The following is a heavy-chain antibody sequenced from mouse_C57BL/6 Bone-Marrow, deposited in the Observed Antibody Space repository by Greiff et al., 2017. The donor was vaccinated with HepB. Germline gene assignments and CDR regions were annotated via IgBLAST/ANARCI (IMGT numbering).Heavy chain of an antibody. J-gene: IGHJ1*03. Sequence: EVKLMESGGGLVQPGGSLSLSCAASGFTFTDYYMSWVRQPPGKALEWLGFIRNKANGYTTEYSASVKGRFTISRDNSQSILYLQMNALIAEDSATYYCARYPSHYYGSRGGYFDVWGTGTTVTVSS. D-gene: IGHD1-1*01. CDR1: GFTFTDYY. CDR2: IRNKANGYTT. V-gene: IGHV7-3*01. CDR3: ARYPSHYYGSRGGYFDV.